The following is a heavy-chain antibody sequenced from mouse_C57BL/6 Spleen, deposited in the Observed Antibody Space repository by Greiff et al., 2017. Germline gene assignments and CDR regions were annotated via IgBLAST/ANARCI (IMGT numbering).Heavy chain of an antibody. J-gene: IGHJ2*01. CDR3: ARFGDGYLYFDY. CDR2: IYPRSGNT. V-gene: IGHV1-81*01. D-gene: IGHD2-3*01. CDR1: GYTFTSYG. Sequence: QVQLQQSGAELARPGASVKLSCKASGYTFTSYGISWVKQRTGQGLEWIGEIYPRSGNTYYNEQFKGKATLTADKSSSTAYMELRSLTSEDSAVYFCARFGDGYLYFDYWGQGTTLTVSS.